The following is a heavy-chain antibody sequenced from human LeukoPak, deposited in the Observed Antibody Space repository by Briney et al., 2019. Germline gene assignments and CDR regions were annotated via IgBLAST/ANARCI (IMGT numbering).Heavy chain of an antibody. D-gene: IGHD1-26*01. V-gene: IGHV4-34*01. CDR1: GGSFSGYY. Sequence: SETLSLTCAVYGGSFSGYYWSWIRQPPGKGLEWIGEINHSGSTNYNPSLKSRITMSVDTSKDQFSLKLSSVTAADTAVYYCARGRSNYYGMDVWGQGTTVTVSS. J-gene: IGHJ6*02. CDR2: INHSGST. CDR3: ARGRSNYYGMDV.